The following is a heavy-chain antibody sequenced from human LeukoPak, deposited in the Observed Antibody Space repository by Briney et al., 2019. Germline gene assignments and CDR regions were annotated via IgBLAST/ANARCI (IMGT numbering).Heavy chain of an antibody. Sequence: SETLSLTCTVSGGSISSGGYYWSWIRQHPGKGLEWIGYIYYSGSTYYNPSLKSRVTISVDTSKNQFSLKLSSVTAADTAVYYCARRRPGRDFDYWGQGTLVTVSS. J-gene: IGHJ4*02. CDR1: GGSISSGGYY. V-gene: IGHV4-31*03. CDR2: IYYSGST. CDR3: ARRRPGRDFDY.